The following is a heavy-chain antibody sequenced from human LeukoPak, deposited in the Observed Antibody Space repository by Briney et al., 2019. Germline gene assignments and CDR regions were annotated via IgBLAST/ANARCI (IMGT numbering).Heavy chain of an antibody. CDR2: INHSGST. CDR3: ARGYSITMVRGVITYFDY. D-gene: IGHD3-10*01. V-gene: IGHV4-34*01. J-gene: IGHJ4*02. Sequence: SETLSLTCAVYGGSFSDYYWSWIRQPPGKGLEWIGEINHSGSTNYNPSLKSRVTISVDMSKNQLSLKLSSVTAADTAVYYCARGYSITMVRGVITYFDYWGQGTLATVSS. CDR1: GGSFSDYY.